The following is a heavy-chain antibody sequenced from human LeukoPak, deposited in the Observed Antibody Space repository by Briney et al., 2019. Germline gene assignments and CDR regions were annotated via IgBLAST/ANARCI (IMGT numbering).Heavy chain of an antibody. D-gene: IGHD4-23*01. J-gene: IGHJ4*02. CDR3: ARDGMVVTPGYFDY. V-gene: IGHV4-61*02. Sequence: SQTLSLTCTVSGGSISSGSYYWSWIRQPAGKGLEWIGRIYTSGSTNYNPSLKSRVTISVDTSKNQFSLKLSSVTAADTAVYYCARDGMVVTPGYFDYWGQGTLVTVSS. CDR2: IYTSGST. CDR1: GGSISSGSYY.